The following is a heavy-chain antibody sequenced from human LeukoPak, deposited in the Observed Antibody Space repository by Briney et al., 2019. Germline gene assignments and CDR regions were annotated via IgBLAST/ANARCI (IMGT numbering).Heavy chain of an antibody. CDR1: GGSISSYY. Sequence: PSETLSLTCTVSGGSISSYYWSWIRQPPGKGLEWIGYIYYSGSTNYNPSLKSRVTISVDTSKNQFSLRLSSVTAADTAVYYCARAYNWFDPWGQGTLVTVSS. CDR2: IYYSGST. J-gene: IGHJ5*02. V-gene: IGHV4-59*01. CDR3: ARAYNWFDP.